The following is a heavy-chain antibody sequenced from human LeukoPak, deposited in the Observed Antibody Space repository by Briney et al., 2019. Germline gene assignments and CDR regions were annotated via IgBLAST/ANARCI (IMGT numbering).Heavy chain of an antibody. CDR2: ISGSGSTT. Sequence: GGSLRLSCAASGFTFSSYALSWVRQAPGKGLEWVSAISGSGSTTYYVDSVKGRFTISRDNSKNTLYLQMNSLRAEDTAVYYCTKGVGGNIDYWGQGTLVTVSS. CDR3: TKGVGGNIDY. V-gene: IGHV3-23*01. D-gene: IGHD1-26*01. J-gene: IGHJ4*02. CDR1: GFTFSSYA.